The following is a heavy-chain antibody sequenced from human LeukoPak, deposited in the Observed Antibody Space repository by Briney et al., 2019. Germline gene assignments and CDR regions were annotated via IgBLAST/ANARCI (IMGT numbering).Heavy chain of an antibody. CDR3: ARDEVTAVNWFDP. Sequence: AGGSLRLSCAASGFIFSDYRMSWVRQAPGKGLEWVANIKKDGSEKYYVDSVKGRFTISRDNAKNSLYLQMNSLRAEDTAVYYCARDEVTAVNWFDPWGQGTLVTVSS. CDR2: IKKDGSEK. CDR1: GFIFSDYR. V-gene: IGHV3-7*01. J-gene: IGHJ5*02. D-gene: IGHD2-21*02.